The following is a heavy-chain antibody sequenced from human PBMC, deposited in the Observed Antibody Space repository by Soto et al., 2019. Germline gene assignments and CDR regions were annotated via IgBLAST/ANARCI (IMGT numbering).Heavy chain of an antibody. CDR1: GGTFSSYA. J-gene: IGHJ6*02. Sequence: GASVKVSCKASGGTFSSYAISWVRQAPGQGLEWMGGIIPIFGTANYAQKFQGRVTITADESTSTAYMELSSLRSEDTAVYYCARDPEVAAFFYYGIDVWGQGTTVTVSS. D-gene: IGHD6-19*01. CDR3: ARDPEVAAFFYYGIDV. V-gene: IGHV1-69*13. CDR2: IIPIFGTA.